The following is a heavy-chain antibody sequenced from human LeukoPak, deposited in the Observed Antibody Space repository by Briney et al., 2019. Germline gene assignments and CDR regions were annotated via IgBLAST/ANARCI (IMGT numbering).Heavy chain of an antibody. CDR2: ISSSGSTI. CDR1: GFTFSSYE. D-gene: IGHD4-17*01. Sequence: GGSLRLSRAASGFTFSSYEMNWVRQAPGKGLEWLSYISSSGSTIYFADSVKGRFTISRDNAKNSLYLQMNSLRAEDTAVYYCARFRVTVTTLYYWGQGTLVTVSS. V-gene: IGHV3-48*03. J-gene: IGHJ4*02. CDR3: ARFRVTVTTLYY.